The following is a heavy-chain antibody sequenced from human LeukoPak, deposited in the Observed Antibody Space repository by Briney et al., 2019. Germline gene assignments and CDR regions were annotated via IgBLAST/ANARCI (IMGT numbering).Heavy chain of an antibody. CDR3: AKDQWELLGAFDI. CDR1: GFTFSSYG. Sequence: PGGSLRLSCAASGFTFSSYGMHWVRQAPGKGLEWVAFIRYDGSNKYYADSVKGRFTISRDNSKNTLYLQMNSLRAEDTAVYYCAKDQWELLGAFDIWGQGTMVTVSS. J-gene: IGHJ3*02. V-gene: IGHV3-30*02. CDR2: IRYDGSNK. D-gene: IGHD1-26*01.